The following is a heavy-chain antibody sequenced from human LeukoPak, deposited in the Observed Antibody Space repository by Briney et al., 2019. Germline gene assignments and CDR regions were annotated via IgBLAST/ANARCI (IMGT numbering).Heavy chain of an antibody. D-gene: IGHD2-21*02. V-gene: IGHV1-69*05. CDR3: AREVVVTAIRAFDI. J-gene: IGHJ3*02. CDR1: GGTFSSYA. CDR2: IIPIFGTA. Sequence: ASVKVSCKASGGTFSSYAICWVRQAPGQGLEWMGGIIPIFGTANYAQKFQGRVTITTDESTSTAYMELSSLRSEDTAVYYCAREVVVTAIRAFDIWGQGTMVTVSS.